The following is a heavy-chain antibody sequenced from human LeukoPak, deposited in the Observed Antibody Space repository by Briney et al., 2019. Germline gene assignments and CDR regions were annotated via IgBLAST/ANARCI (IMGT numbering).Heavy chain of an antibody. Sequence: SETLSLTCTVSCGSISSYSCSWIPQPPGEALELIGYIYDSGSTKYNPSLKSRVSISVDTSNNQFSLRLSSVTAADTAVYFCARERGARGFGSQLDYWGQGTLVTVSS. V-gene: IGHV4-59*12. CDR3: ARERGARGFGSQLDY. J-gene: IGHJ4*02. CDR1: CGSISSYS. CDR2: IYDSGST. D-gene: IGHD3-10*01.